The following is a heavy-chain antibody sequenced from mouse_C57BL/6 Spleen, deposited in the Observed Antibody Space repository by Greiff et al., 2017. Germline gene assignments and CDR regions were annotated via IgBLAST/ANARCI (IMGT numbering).Heavy chain of an antibody. V-gene: IGHV1-76*01. Sequence: VKLQESGAELVRPGASVKLSCKASGYTFTDYYINWVKQRPGQGLEWIARIYPGSGNTYYNEKFKGKATLTAEKSSSTAYMQLSSLTSEDSAVYFCARRTAQATWYFDYWGQGTTLTVSS. CDR1: GYTFTDYY. J-gene: IGHJ2*01. CDR2: IYPGSGNT. CDR3: ARRTAQATWYFDY. D-gene: IGHD3-2*02.